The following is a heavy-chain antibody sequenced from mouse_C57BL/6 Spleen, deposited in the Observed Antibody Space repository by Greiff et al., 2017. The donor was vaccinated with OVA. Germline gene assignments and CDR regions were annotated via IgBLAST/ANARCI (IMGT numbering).Heavy chain of an antibody. CDR1: GFTFSSYA. D-gene: IGHD2-5*01. Sequence: EVQLVESGEGLVKPGGSLKLSCAASGFTFSSYAMSWVRQTPEKRLEWVAYISSGGDYIYYADTVKGRFTISRDNARNTLYLQMSSLKSEDTAMYYCTRGSNYGFAMDYWGQGTSVTVSS. CDR2: ISSGGDYI. CDR3: TRGSNYGFAMDY. J-gene: IGHJ4*01. V-gene: IGHV5-9-1*02.